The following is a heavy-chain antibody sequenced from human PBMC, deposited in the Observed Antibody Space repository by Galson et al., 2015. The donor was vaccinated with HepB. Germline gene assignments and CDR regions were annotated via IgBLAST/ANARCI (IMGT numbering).Heavy chain of an antibody. CDR3: ARDYCTNGVCYFDP. Sequence: SLRLSCAASGFTFSSYAMHWVRQAPGEGLEYVSAMSSNGGSTYYADSVKGRFTISRDNSKNTLYLQMGSLRAEDMAVYYCARDYCTNGVCYFDPWGQGTLVTVSS. V-gene: IGHV3-64*02. J-gene: IGHJ5*02. CDR2: MSSNGGST. CDR1: GFTFSSYA. D-gene: IGHD2-8*01.